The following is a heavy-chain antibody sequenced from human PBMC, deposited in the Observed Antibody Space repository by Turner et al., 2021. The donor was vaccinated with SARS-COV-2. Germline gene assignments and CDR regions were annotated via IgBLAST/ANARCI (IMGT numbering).Heavy chain of an antibody. CDR3: AREVSGSSNTGVHFDS. CDR1: GLTVSSNY. CDR2: IYSGGST. Sequence: EVQPVESGGGLVQPGGSLRLSCAASGLTVSSNYMSWVRQAPGKGLEWVSVIYSGGSTYYADSVKGRFTISRDNSKNTLYLQMNSLRAEDTAVYYCAREVSGSSNTGVHFDSWGQGTPVTVSS. V-gene: IGHV3-66*01. J-gene: IGHJ4*02. D-gene: IGHD3-10*01.